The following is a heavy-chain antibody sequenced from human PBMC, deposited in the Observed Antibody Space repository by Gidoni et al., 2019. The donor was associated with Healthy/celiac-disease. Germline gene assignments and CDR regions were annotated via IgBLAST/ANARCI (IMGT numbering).Heavy chain of an antibody. CDR2: IKSKTDGGTT. D-gene: IGHD6-13*01. CDR1: GFTFSNSW. Sequence: AASGFTFSNSWMTWVRQAPGKGLEWVGRIKSKTDGGTTDYAAPVKGRCTISRDDSKNTLYLKMNSLKTEDTAVYYCTTEDQYSTSQYSSSWYFDYWGQGTLVTVSS. V-gene: IGHV3-15*07. J-gene: IGHJ4*02. CDR3: TTEDQYSTSQYSSSWYFDY.